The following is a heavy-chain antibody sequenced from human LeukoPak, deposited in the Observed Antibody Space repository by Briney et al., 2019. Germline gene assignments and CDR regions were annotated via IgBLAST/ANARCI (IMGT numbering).Heavy chain of an antibody. Sequence: GRSLRLSCAASGFTFSSYGMHWVRQAPGKGLEGVAVISYDGSNKYYADSVKGRFTISRDNSRNTLYLQMNSLRAEDAAVYYCAKVGLYCSSTSCPRLYYYYGMDVWGQGTTVTVSS. CDR3: AKVGLYCSSTSCPRLYYYYGMDV. CDR2: ISYDGSNK. D-gene: IGHD2-2*01. J-gene: IGHJ6*02. CDR1: GFTFSSYG. V-gene: IGHV3-30*18.